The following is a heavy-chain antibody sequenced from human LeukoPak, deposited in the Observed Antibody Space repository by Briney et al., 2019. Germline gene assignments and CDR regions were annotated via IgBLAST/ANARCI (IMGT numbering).Heavy chain of an antibody. Sequence: SVKVSCKASGGTFSSYAISLVRQAPGQGLEWMGRIIPIFGTANYAQKFQGRVTITTDESTSTAYMELSSLRSEDTAVYYCARDRRVGITTSFDYWGQGTLVTVSS. CDR2: IIPIFGTA. D-gene: IGHD3-10*01. CDR1: GGTFSSYA. CDR3: ARDRRVGITTSFDY. J-gene: IGHJ4*02. V-gene: IGHV1-69*05.